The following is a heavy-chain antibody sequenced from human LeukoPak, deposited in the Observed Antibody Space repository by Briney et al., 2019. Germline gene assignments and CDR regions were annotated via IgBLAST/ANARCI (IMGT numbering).Heavy chain of an antibody. CDR2: INHSGST. D-gene: IGHD3-3*01. CDR3: ARHTAEYYDFWSASWGTFDY. V-gene: IGHV4-34*01. J-gene: IGHJ4*02. CDR1: GGSFSGYY. Sequence: PSETLSLTCAVYGGSFSGYYWSWIRQPPGKGLEWIGEINHSGSTNYNPSLKSRVTISVDTSKNQFSLKLSSVTAADTAVYYCARHTAEYYDFWSASWGTFDYWGQGTLVTVSS.